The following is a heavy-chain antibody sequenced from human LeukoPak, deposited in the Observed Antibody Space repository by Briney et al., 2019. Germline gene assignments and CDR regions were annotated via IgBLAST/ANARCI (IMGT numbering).Heavy chain of an antibody. J-gene: IGHJ4*02. CDR3: ARIGYSYRDDS. CDR2: VYHSGST. Sequence: SETLSLTCTVSGGSISTYYWSWMRQPPGKGLEWIGYVYHSGSTNYNPSLKSRVTISVDTSKNQSSLKVSSLTAADTAVYYCARIGYSYRDDSWGQGTLVTVSS. CDR1: GGSISTYY. D-gene: IGHD5-18*01. V-gene: IGHV4-59*01.